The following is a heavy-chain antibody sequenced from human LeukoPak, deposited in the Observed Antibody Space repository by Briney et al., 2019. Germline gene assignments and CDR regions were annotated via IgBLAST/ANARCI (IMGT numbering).Heavy chain of an antibody. Sequence: GASVKVSCKASGYTFTGYYMHWVRRAPGQGLEWMGWINPNSGGTNYAQKFQGRVTMTRDTSISTAYMELSRLRSDDTAVYYCARRVHSSSWYLGTDPEYFQHWGQGTLVTVSS. CDR1: GYTFTGYY. D-gene: IGHD6-13*01. J-gene: IGHJ1*01. CDR2: INPNSGGT. V-gene: IGHV1-2*02. CDR3: ARRVHSSSWYLGTDPEYFQH.